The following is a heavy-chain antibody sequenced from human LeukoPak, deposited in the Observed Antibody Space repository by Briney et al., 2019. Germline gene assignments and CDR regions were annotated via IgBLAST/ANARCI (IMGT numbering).Heavy chain of an antibody. J-gene: IGHJ6*02. D-gene: IGHD2-2*01. CDR3: AQDRGARYPFGMDV. Sequence: GSLRLSCAASGLTFSTYAMRWIRQAPGKGLEWVSSIGGGGTTSYADSVKGRFTISRDLSKITVYLQMNSLRAEDTAVYYCAQDRGARYPFGMDVWGQGTTVTVSS. CDR2: IGGGGTT. V-gene: IGHV3-23*01. CDR1: GLTFSTYA.